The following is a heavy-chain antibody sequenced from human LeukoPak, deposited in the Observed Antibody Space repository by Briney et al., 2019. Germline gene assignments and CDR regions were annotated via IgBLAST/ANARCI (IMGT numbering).Heavy chain of an antibody. V-gene: IGHV3-11*01. CDR2: ISSSGSTI. Sequence: GGSLRLSCAASGFTFSDYYMSWVRQAPGKGLEWVSYISSSGSTIYYADSVRGRFTISRDNAKNSLYLQMNSLRAEDTAVYYCARDYYDSSGYYYFDYWGQGTLVTVSS. CDR3: ARDYYDSSGYYYFDY. D-gene: IGHD3-22*01. J-gene: IGHJ4*02. CDR1: GFTFSDYY.